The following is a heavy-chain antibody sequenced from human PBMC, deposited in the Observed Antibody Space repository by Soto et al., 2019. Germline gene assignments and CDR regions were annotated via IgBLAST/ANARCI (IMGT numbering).Heavy chain of an antibody. CDR1: GGSISSGGYS. D-gene: IGHD4-17*01. CDR3: ARGMTTVTTFDY. J-gene: IGHJ4*02. V-gene: IGHV4-30-2*01. Sequence: SQTLSLTCAVSGGSISSGGYSCNCIRQPPGKGLEWIGYIYHSGSTYYNPSLKSRVTISVDRSKNQFSLKLSSVTAADTAVYYCARGMTTVTTFDYWGQGTLVTVSS. CDR2: IYHSGST.